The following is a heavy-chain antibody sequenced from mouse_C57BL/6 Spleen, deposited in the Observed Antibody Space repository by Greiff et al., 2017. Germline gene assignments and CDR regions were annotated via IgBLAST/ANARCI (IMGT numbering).Heavy chain of an antibody. J-gene: IGHJ4*01. Sequence: VQGVESGPGLVAPSQSLSITCTVSGFSLTSYGVHWVRQPPGKGLEWLVVIWSDGSTTYNSALKSRLSISKDNSKSQVFLKMNSLQTDDTAMYYCARHEQLGYYAMDYWGQGTSVTVSS. CDR1: GFSLTSYG. D-gene: IGHD3-1*01. CDR2: IWSDGST. CDR3: ARHEQLGYYAMDY. V-gene: IGHV2-6-1*01.